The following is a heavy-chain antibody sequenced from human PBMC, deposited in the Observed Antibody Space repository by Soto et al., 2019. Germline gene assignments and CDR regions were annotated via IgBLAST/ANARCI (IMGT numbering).Heavy chain of an antibody. V-gene: IGHV4-38-2*01. CDR2: VYHTGSS. Sequence: PSETLSLTCVVSAYSITSDHYWGWFRQPPGKGLEWIGCVYHTGSSYNNPSLKGRLTISVDTSKNQFILELSSVTAADTAVYFCARVLHDGSGSFFDFWGPGTLVTVSS. CDR3: ARVLHDGSGSFFDF. J-gene: IGHJ4*02. D-gene: IGHD3-22*01. CDR1: AYSITSDHY.